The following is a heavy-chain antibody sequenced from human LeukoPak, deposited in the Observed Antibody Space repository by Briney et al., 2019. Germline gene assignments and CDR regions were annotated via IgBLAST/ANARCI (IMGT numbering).Heavy chain of an antibody. CDR1: GYTFTSYG. CDR3: ARGIAAAGIGDEYYFDY. D-gene: IGHD6-13*01. CDR2: ISAYNGNT. V-gene: IGHV1-18*01. Sequence: ASVKVSCKASGYTFTSYGISWVRQAPGQGREWMGWISAYNGNTNYAQKLQGRVTMTTDTSTSTAYMELRSLRSDDTAVYYCARGIAAAGIGDEYYFDYWGQGTLVTVSS. J-gene: IGHJ4*02.